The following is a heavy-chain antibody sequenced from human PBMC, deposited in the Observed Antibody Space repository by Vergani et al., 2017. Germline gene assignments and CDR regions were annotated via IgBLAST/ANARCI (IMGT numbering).Heavy chain of an antibody. CDR3: ARGSRGYCSSTSCRSYWFDP. Sequence: QVQLQESGPGLVKPSETLSLTCTVSGGSISSYYWSWIRQPAGKGLEWIGRIYTSGSTNYNPSLKSRVTMSVDTSKNQFYLKLRSVTAADTAVYYCARGSRGYCSSTSCRSYWFDPWGQGTLVTVSS. J-gene: IGHJ5*02. V-gene: IGHV4-4*07. CDR1: GGSISSYY. D-gene: IGHD2-2*03. CDR2: IYTSGST.